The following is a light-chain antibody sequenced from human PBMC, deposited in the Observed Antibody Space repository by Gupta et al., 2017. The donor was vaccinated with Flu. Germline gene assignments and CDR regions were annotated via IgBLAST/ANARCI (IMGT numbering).Light chain of an antibody. CDR1: SSNVGGGDD. CDR3: QSYDSSRSGWV. V-gene: IGLV1-40*01. CDR2: GKS. J-gene: IGLJ3*02. Sequence: QSVLTQPPSVSGAPGQRVTIPRTGSSSNVGGGDDLHCYHQLPGPAPNLLIYGKSNRPSGVPDRFSGSKSGTSASLATTGLQAEDEADYYCQSYDSSRSGWVFGGGTKLTVL.